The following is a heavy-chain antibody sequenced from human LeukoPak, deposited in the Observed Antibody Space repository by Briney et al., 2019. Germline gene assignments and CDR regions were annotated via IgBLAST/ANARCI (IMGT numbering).Heavy chain of an antibody. D-gene: IGHD2-2*01. CDR1: GGSFSAYY. J-gene: IGHJ6*02. V-gene: IGHV4-34*01. CDR2: INHSGST. CDR3: ARYPAPEDYYYGMDV. Sequence: SETLSLTCAVYGGSFSAYYWSWIRQPPGKGLEWIGEINHSGSTNYNPSLKSRVTISEDTSKNQFSLKLSSVTAADTAVYYCARYPAPEDYYYGMDVWGQGTTVTVSS.